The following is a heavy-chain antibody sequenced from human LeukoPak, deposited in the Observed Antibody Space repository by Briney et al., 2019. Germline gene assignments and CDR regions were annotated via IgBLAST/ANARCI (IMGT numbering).Heavy chain of an antibody. Sequence: GGSLRLSCGASGFTFSSYWMHWVRQAPGKGQVWVSRINSDGSSTSYADSVKGRFTISRDNAKNTLYLQMNSLRAEDTAVYYCARDFSSSWYYYYYYMDVWGKGTTVAVSS. D-gene: IGHD6-13*01. J-gene: IGHJ6*03. CDR2: INSDGSST. CDR3: ARDFSSSWYYYYYYMDV. V-gene: IGHV3-74*01. CDR1: GFTFSSYW.